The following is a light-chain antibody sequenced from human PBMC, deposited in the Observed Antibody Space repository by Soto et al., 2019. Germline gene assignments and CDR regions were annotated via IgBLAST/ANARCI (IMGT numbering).Light chain of an antibody. V-gene: IGLV2-23*01. CDR1: SSDVGSYNL. J-gene: IGLJ2*01. CDR2: EGS. Sequence: QSALTQPASVSGSPGQSITISCTGTSSDVGSYNLVSWYQQHPGKAPKLMIYEGSKRPSGVSNRFSGSKSGNTASLTISGLQAEDDADYYGCSYAGSHVVFGGGTQLTVL. CDR3: CSYAGSHVV.